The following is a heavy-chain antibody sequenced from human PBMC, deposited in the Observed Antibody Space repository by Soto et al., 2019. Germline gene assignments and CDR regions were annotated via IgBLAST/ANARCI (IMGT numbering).Heavy chain of an antibody. V-gene: IGHV1-18*01. D-gene: IGHD3-10*01. CDR2: ISPYNGKI. CDR1: GYTFTNYA. Sequence: ASVKVSCKASGYTFTNYAVHWVRQAPGQRLEWMGWISPYNGKIYYAQRLQGRVTMTTDTSTSTAYMELRSLRSDDTAVYYCVRDLDGSGNYYTDYWGQGTLVTVSS. CDR3: VRDLDGSGNYYTDY. J-gene: IGHJ4*02.